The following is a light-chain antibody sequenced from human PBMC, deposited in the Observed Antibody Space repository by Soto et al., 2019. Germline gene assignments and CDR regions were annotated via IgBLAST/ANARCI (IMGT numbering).Light chain of an antibody. V-gene: IGKV1-9*01. J-gene: IGKJ1*01. Sequence: QLNKSASFVSASVRDRVTITCRASQGISSYLAWYQQKPGKAPKLLIYAASTLQSGVPSRFSGSGSGTEFTLTISSLQPEDFATYYCQQYYIYPRTSGQ. CDR3: QQYYIYPRT. CDR2: AAS. CDR1: QGISSY.